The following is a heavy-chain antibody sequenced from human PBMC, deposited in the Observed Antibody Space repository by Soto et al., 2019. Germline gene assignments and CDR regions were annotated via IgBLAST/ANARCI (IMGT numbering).Heavy chain of an antibody. CDR3: ARSIAAAGTTPYFYPRGEYGMDV. V-gene: IGHV3-30-3*01. J-gene: IGHJ6*02. CDR2: ISYDGSNK. CDR1: GFTFSSYA. D-gene: IGHD6-13*01. Sequence: GGSLRLSCAASGFTFSSYAMHWVRQAPGKGLEWVAVISYDGSNKYYADSVKGRFTISRENSKNTLYLQMNSLRAEDTAVYYCARSIAAAGTTPYFYPRGEYGMDVWGQGTTVTVSS.